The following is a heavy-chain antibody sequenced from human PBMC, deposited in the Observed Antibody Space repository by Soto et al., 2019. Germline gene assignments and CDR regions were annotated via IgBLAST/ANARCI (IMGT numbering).Heavy chain of an antibody. CDR3: AKGPLRPYYFDY. J-gene: IGHJ4*02. CDR2: VSAGGDNT. CDR1: GFTFANYA. Sequence: GVSLRLSCTASGFTFANYAMHWVRQAPGKGLEWVSRVSAGGDNTDYADAVKGRFTISRDNSKNTLFLQMTSLRAEDTALYYCAKGPLRPYYFDYWGPGTMVTVSS. V-gene: IGHV3-23*01. D-gene: IGHD4-17*01.